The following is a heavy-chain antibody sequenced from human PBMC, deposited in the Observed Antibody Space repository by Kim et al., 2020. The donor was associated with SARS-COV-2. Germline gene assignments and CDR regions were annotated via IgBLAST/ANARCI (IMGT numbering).Heavy chain of an antibody. CDR3: ATHRVATSVY. V-gene: IGHV5-10-1*01. J-gene: IGHJ4*02. Sequence: GESLKISCKGSGYSFTSYWISWVRQMPGKGLEWMGRIDPSDSYTNYSPSFQGHVTISADKSISTAYLQWSSLKASDTAMYYCATHRVATSVYWGQGTLVTVSS. CDR1: GYSFTSYW. CDR2: IDPSDSYT. D-gene: IGHD5-12*01.